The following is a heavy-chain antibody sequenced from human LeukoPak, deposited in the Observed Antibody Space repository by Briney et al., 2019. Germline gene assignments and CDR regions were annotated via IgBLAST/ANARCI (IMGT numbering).Heavy chain of an antibody. Sequence: GGSLRLSCAASGFTFSSYSMNWVRQAPGKGLEWVSYISSGSSTIYYADSVKGRFTISRDNAKNSLYLQMNSLRAEDTAVYYCARESCSSTSCYDYWGQGTLVTVSS. D-gene: IGHD2-2*01. CDR1: GFTFSSYS. V-gene: IGHV3-48*01. CDR3: ARESCSSTSCYDY. J-gene: IGHJ4*02. CDR2: ISSGSSTI.